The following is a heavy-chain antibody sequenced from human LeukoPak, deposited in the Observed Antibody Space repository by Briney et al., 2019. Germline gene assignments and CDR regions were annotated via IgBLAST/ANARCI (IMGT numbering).Heavy chain of an antibody. Sequence: ASVKVSRKASGYTFTGYYMHWVRQAPGQGLEWMGWINPNSGGTNYAQKFQDRVTMTRDTSISTAYMELSRLKSDDTAVYYCAEGYYGSGSNLDNWGQGTLVTVSS. CDR1: GYTFTGYY. J-gene: IGHJ4*02. D-gene: IGHD3-10*01. CDR3: AEGYYGSGSNLDN. V-gene: IGHV1-2*02. CDR2: INPNSGGT.